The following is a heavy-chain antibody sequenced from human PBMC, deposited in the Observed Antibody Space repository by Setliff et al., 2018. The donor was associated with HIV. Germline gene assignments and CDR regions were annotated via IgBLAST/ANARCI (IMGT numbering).Heavy chain of an antibody. J-gene: IGHJ4*02. CDR1: RFTFSDYY. Sequence: GGSLRLSCAASRFTFSDYYMSWIRQAPGKGLEWVSYISSRGTTIYYAGSVKGRFTISRDNAKNSLYLQMNSLRAEDTALYYCARDSGVATIRKSALDYWGQGTLVTVSS. CDR3: ARDSGVATIRKSALDY. D-gene: IGHD5-12*01. V-gene: IGHV3-11*01. CDR2: ISSRGTTI.